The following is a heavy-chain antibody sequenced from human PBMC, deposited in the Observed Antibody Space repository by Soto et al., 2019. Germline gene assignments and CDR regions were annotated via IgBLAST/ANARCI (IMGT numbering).Heavy chain of an antibody. CDR3: ARDLLYSSGSFDY. V-gene: IGHV4-59*12. CDR2: IYYSGST. CDR1: GGSISSYY. D-gene: IGHD6-19*01. J-gene: IGHJ4*02. Sequence: SETLSLTCTVSGGSISSYYWSWIRQPPGKGLEWIGYIYYSGSTNYDPSLKSRVTISVDTSKNQFSLQLNSVTPEDTAVYYCARDLLYSSGSFDYWGQGTLVTVSS.